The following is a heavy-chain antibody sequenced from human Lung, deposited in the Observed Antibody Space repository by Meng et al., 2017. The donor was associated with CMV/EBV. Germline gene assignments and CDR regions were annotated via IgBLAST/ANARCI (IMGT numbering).Heavy chain of an antibody. J-gene: IGHJ5*02. CDR3: ARGKSSGLITPLRGGSRPFDP. CDR2: INHSGST. V-gene: IGHV4-34*01. Sequence: SXTXSLXXAVYGGSFSGYYWSWIRQPPGKGLEWIGEINHSGSTNYNPSLKSRVTISVDTSKNQFSLKLSSVTAADTAVYYCARGKSSGLITPLRGGSRPFDPWXQGTXVTVSS. D-gene: IGHD3-10*01. CDR1: GGSFSGYY.